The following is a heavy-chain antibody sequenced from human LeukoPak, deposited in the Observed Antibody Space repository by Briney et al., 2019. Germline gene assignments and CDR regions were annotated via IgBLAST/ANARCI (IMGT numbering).Heavy chain of an antibody. Sequence: ASVKVSCKASGYTFTSYDINWVRQATGQGLEWMGWMNPNSGNTGYAQKFQGRVTITRNTSISTAYMELSSLRSEDTAVYYCARGIRYCTNGVCYDEIDWFDPWGQGTLVTVSS. V-gene: IGHV1-8*03. CDR1: GYTFTSYD. D-gene: IGHD2-8*01. CDR2: MNPNSGNT. J-gene: IGHJ5*02. CDR3: ARGIRYCTNGVCYDEIDWFDP.